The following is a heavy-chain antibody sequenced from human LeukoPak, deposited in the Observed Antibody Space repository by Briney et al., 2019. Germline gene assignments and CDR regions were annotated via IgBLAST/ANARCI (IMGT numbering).Heavy chain of an antibody. CDR2: ISYHGSNK. J-gene: IGHJ4*02. V-gene: IGHV3-30*01. Sequence: GGSLRLSCSASGFTFDDYAMHWVRQAPGKGLEWVAVISYHGSNKYYADSVKGRFTISRDNSKNTLYLQMNSLRAEDTAVYYCARDDYCSSTACYIDYWGQGTLVTVSS. CDR3: ARDDYCSSTACYIDY. CDR1: GFTFDDYA. D-gene: IGHD2-2*02.